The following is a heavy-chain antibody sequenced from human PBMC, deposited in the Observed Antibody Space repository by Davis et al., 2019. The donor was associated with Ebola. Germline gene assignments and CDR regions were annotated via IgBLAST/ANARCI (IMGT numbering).Heavy chain of an antibody. D-gene: IGHD2-8*02. J-gene: IGHJ3*02. CDR3: ASLRRTITGMDDGFDI. CDR1: GNSFSSRW. CDR2: IYTGDSDT. V-gene: IGHV5-51*01. Sequence: KVSCKDSGNSFSSRWIGWVRQMPGKGLEWMGIIYTGDSDTRYSPSFRGQVTISADKSMKTAFLQWSSLKASDSGMYYCASLRRTITGMDDGFDIWGQGTMVTVSS.